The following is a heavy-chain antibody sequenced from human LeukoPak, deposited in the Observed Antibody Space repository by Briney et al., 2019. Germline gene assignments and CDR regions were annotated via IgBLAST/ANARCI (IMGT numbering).Heavy chain of an antibody. CDR2: IYWDNDK. J-gene: IGHJ4*02. Sequence: SGPTLANPTPTLTLTCTFSGFSRSTSGVGVGWIGQPPAKALEWIAIIYWDNDKRYIPSLKSRLTITKDTSKNQVVLTMTNMDPVDTATYYCAHILGGLVFDSWGQGTLVTVSS. D-gene: IGHD3/OR15-3a*01. V-gene: IGHV2-5*02. CDR1: GFSRSTSGVG. CDR3: AHILGGLVFDS.